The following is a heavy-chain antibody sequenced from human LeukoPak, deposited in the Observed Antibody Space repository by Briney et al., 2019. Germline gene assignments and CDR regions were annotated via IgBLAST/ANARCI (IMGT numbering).Heavy chain of an antibody. CDR1: GFTFSSYG. CDR2: LSYVGSNK. J-gene: IGHJ6*02. D-gene: IGHD3-22*01. Sequence: GGSLRLSCAASGFTFSSYGMHWVRQAPGKGLEWVEVLSYVGSNKNYADSVKGRFTISRDNSKNTLYLQMNSLRAEDTAVYYCAKDFYYYHSSGYYPSYYYYGMDVWGQGNTVTVSS. V-gene: IGHV3-30*18. CDR3: AKDFYYYHSSGYYPSYYYYGMDV.